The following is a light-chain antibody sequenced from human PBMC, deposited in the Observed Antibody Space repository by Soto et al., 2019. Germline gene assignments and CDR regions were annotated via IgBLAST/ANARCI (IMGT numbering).Light chain of an antibody. CDR3: SSYTSSSTLLYV. J-gene: IGLJ1*01. CDR1: SSDVSGYNY. V-gene: IGLV2-14*01. Sequence: QSALTQPASVSGSPGQSITISCTGTSSDVSGYNYVSWYQQHPGKAPKLMIYEVSNRPSGVSNRFSGSKSGNTASLTISGLQADDEADYYCSSYTSSSTLLYVFGTRTKVIVL. CDR2: EVS.